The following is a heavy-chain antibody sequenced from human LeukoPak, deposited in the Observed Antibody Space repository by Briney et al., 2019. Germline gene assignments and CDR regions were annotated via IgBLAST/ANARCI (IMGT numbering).Heavy chain of an antibody. CDR3: AKDAIPLGDYYYYYMDV. CDR2: ISSSSSYI. CDR1: GFTFSSYS. V-gene: IGHV3-21*04. J-gene: IGHJ6*03. D-gene: IGHD2-2*02. Sequence: GGSLRLSCAASGFTFSSYSMNWVRQAPGKGLEWVSSISSSSSYIYYADSVKGRFTISRDNAKNSLYLQMNSLRAEDMALYYCAKDAIPLGDYYYYYMDVWGKGTTVTVSS.